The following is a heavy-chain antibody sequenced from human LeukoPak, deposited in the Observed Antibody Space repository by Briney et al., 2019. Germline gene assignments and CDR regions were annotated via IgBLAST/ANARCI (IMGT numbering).Heavy chain of an antibody. V-gene: IGHV3-23*01. Sequence: SGGSLRLSCAASGFTFSSYAMSWARQAPGKGLEWVSAISGSGGSTHYADSVKGRFTISRDNSKNTLYLQMNSLRAEDTAVYYCANGGWLVNFDYWGQGTLVTVSS. CDR1: GFTFSSYA. D-gene: IGHD6-19*01. CDR3: ANGGWLVNFDY. J-gene: IGHJ4*02. CDR2: ISGSGGST.